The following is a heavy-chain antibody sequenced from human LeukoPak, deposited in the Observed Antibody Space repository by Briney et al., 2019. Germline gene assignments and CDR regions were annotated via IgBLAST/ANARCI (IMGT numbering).Heavy chain of an antibody. CDR3: ARDSTYYYDSSGYLAITAPFQH. CDR1: GFTFSTYE. Sequence: GGSLRLSCAASGFTFSTYEMNWVRQAPGKGLEWVSYISSSGSTIYYADSVKGRFTISRDNAKNSLYLQMSSLTAEDTAVYYCARDSTYYYDSSGYLAITAPFQHWARAPWSPSPQ. D-gene: IGHD3-22*01. CDR2: ISSSGSTI. J-gene: IGHJ1*01. V-gene: IGHV3-48*03.